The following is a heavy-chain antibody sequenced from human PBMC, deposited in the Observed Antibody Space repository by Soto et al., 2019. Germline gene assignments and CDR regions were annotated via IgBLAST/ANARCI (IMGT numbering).Heavy chain of an antibody. CDR1: GYTFTSYG. CDR3: ARDQFDSYGPKGGLDY. Sequence: ASVKVSCKASGYTFTSYGISWVRQAPGQGLEWMGWISAYNGNTNYAQKHQGRVTMTTDTSTSTAYMELRSLRSDDTAVYYCARDQFDSYGPKGGLDYWGQGTLVTVSS. V-gene: IGHV1-18*01. CDR2: ISAYNGNT. J-gene: IGHJ4*02. D-gene: IGHD5-18*01.